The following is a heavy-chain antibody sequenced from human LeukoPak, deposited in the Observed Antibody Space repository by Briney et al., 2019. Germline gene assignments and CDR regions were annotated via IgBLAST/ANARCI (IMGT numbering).Heavy chain of an antibody. J-gene: IGHJ3*02. Sequence: SETLSLTCTVSGASISSGSYDYWSWVRQPAGKGLEWIGRIHTSGSTNYNPSLKSRVTMSVDTSKNQFSLKLSSVTAADTAVYYCARDYCSSTSCYGWSGREAFDIWGQGTMVTVSS. D-gene: IGHD2-2*01. CDR3: ARDYCSSTSCYGWSGREAFDI. CDR1: GASISSGSYDY. CDR2: IHTSGST. V-gene: IGHV4-61*02.